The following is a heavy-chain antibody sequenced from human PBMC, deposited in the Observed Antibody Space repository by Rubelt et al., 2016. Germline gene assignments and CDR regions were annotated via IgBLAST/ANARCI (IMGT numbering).Heavy chain of an antibody. CDR2: ISAYNGNT. CDR3: ARSSGTSPRRSAFDI. V-gene: IGHV1-18*01. D-gene: IGHD1-1*01. J-gene: IGHJ3*02. Sequence: VRQAPGQGLEWMGWISAYNGNTNYAQKLQGRVTMTTGTSTSTAYMELRSLRSDDTAVYYCARSSGTSPRRSAFDIWGQGTMVTVSS.